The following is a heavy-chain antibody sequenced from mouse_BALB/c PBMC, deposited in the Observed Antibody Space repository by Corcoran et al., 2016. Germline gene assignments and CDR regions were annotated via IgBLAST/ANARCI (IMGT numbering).Heavy chain of an antibody. J-gene: IGHJ3*01. D-gene: IGHD2-14*01. CDR2: FYPRSGYI. CDR3: ARHAYSGYGGFSS. CDR1: GYTFTEYV. V-gene: IGHV1-62-2*01. Sequence: VQLQQSGAELVKPGASVKLSCKASGYTFTEYVIHWIKQRSGQGLEWIGWFYPRSGYIKYNEKFKDKATLTADKSSTTVFMELSRLTSEDSAVYFCARHAYSGYGGFSSWGQGTLVTVSA.